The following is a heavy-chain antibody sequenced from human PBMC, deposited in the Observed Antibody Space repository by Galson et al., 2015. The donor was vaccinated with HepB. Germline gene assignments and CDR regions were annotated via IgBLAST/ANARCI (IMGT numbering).Heavy chain of an antibody. CDR3: ARATLGWFDP. CDR2: ISGSGSTTK. D-gene: IGHD2/OR15-2a*01. J-gene: IGHJ5*02. Sequence: SLRLSCAASGFKITDYYMSWIRQAPGKGLEWVSYISGSGSTTKFYAESVKGRFTISRDNAKNSLYLKMTSLRAEDTAVYYCARATLGWFDPWGQGTLVTVSS. CDR1: GFKITDYY. V-gene: IGHV3-11*01.